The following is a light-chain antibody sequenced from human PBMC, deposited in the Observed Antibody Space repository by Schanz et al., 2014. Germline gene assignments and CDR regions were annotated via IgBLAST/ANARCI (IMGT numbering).Light chain of an antibody. V-gene: IGKV2-30*02. Sequence: DVLMTQSPLSLPVTLGQPASISCRSSQSLVHSDGNTYLNWFQQKPGQSPRRLIYKVSNRDSGVPDRFSGSGSGTDFTLKISRVEAEDVGVYYCMQGTHWRSFGQGTKLEIK. J-gene: IGKJ2*03. CDR2: KVS. CDR3: MQGTHWRS. CDR1: QSLVHSDGNTY.